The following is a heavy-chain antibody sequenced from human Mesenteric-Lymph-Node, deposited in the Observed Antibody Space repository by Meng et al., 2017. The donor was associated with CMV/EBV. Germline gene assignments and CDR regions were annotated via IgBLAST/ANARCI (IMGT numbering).Heavy chain of an antibody. Sequence: GESLKISCAASGFTFSSYWMHWVRQAPGKGLVWVSRINSDGSSTTDADSVKGRFTISRDNAKNSLYLQMNSLRAEDTALYYCAKDIAAGITMVRGVIYYYDYGMDVWGQGTTVTVSS. V-gene: IGHV3-74*01. CDR2: INSDGSST. J-gene: IGHJ6*02. CDR3: AKDIAAGITMVRGVIYYYDYGMDV. D-gene: IGHD3-10*01. CDR1: GFTFSSYW.